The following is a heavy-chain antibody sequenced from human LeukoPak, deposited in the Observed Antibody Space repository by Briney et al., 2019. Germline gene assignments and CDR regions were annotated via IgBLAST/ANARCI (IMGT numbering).Heavy chain of an antibody. Sequence: GGSLRLSCAASGFTFSSYAMSWVRQAPGKGLEWVSAISGSGGSTYYADSVKGRFTISRDNSKNTLYLQVNSLRAEDTAVYYCASHTSYSSSYFDYWGQGTLVTVSS. V-gene: IGHV3-23*01. D-gene: IGHD6-6*01. J-gene: IGHJ4*02. CDR3: ASHTSYSSSYFDY. CDR1: GFTFSSYA. CDR2: ISGSGGST.